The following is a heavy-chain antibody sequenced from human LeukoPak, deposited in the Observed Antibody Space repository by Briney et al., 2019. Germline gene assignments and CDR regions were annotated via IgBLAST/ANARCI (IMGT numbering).Heavy chain of an antibody. J-gene: IGHJ3*02. CDR2: IYYSGST. Sequence: SETLSLTCTVSGGSISSSSYYWGWIRQPPGEGLEWIGSIYYSGSTYYNPSLKSRVTISVDTSKNQFSLKLSSVTAADTAVYYCARLEAYSSGWYVHDAFDIWGQGTMVTVSS. CDR1: GGSISSSSYY. D-gene: IGHD6-19*01. CDR3: ARLEAYSSGWYVHDAFDI. V-gene: IGHV4-39*01.